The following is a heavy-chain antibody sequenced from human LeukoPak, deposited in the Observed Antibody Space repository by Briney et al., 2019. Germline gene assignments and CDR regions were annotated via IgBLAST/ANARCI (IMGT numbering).Heavy chain of an antibody. CDR1: GFTFSSYA. Sequence: GGSLRLSCAASGFTFSSYAMSWVRQAPGMGLEWVSAISGSGGSTYYADSVKGRFTISRDNSKNTLYLQMNSLRAEDTAVYYCAKNFEPHGSGSYVFDYWGQGTLVTVSS. CDR2: ISGSGGST. V-gene: IGHV3-23*01. CDR3: AKNFEPHGSGSYVFDY. D-gene: IGHD3-10*01. J-gene: IGHJ4*02.